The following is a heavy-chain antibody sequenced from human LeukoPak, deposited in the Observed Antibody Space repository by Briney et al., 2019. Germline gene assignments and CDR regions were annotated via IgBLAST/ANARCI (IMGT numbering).Heavy chain of an antibody. D-gene: IGHD4-17*01. CDR3: ARAVDYGDFDY. J-gene: IGHJ4*02. V-gene: IGHV3-23*01. Sequence: GGSLRLSCAASGFTFSSYTMSWVRQAPGKGLEWVSAISGSGGSTYYADSVKGRFTISRDNSKNTLYLQMNSLRAEDTAVYYCARAVDYGDFDYWGQGTLVTVSS. CDR1: GFTFSSYT. CDR2: ISGSGGST.